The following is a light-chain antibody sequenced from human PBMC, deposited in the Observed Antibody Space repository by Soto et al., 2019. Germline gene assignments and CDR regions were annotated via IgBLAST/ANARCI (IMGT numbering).Light chain of an antibody. CDR3: QQRSKMPLT. V-gene: IGKV3-11*01. Sequence: EIVLTQSPGTLSLSPGERATLSCRASQSVSSNLAWYQQKPCQAPRLLIYDASNRATGIPARFSGTGSETDFTLTISSLEPEDFAIYYCQQRSKMPLTFGHGTKVDIK. J-gene: IGKJ1*01. CDR1: QSVSSN. CDR2: DAS.